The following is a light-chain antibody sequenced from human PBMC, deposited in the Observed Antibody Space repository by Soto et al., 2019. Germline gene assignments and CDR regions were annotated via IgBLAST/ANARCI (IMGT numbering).Light chain of an antibody. V-gene: IGKV3-20*01. Sequence: EVVLTQSPGTLSLSPGESATLSCRASQPVSSTYLAWYQQQPGQAPRLLISGASNRATGIPDRSSGSGSGTDFTLTISRLEPEDFAVYYCQQYGRSVTFGQGTKVDIK. CDR2: GAS. CDR3: QQYGRSVT. CDR1: QPVSSTY. J-gene: IGKJ1*01.